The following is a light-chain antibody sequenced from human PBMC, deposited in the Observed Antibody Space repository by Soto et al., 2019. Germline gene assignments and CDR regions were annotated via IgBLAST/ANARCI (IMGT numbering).Light chain of an antibody. CDR1: NIGSKS. J-gene: IGLJ1*01. Sequence: SSELTQPPSVSVAPGKTARITCGGNNIGSKSVHWNQQKPGQAPVLVIYYDSDRPSGIPERFSGSNSGNTATLTISRVEAGDEADYYCQVWDRSSDHYVFGTGTKLTVL. CDR2: YDS. V-gene: IGLV3-21*04. CDR3: QVWDRSSDHYV.